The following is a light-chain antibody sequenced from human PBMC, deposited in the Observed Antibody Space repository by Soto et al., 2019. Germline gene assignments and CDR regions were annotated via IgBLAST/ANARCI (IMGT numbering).Light chain of an antibody. J-gene: IGLJ2*01. Sequence: QSALTQPASVSGSPGQSITISCTGSSSDVGIYNLVSWYQQHPGKAPKLMIYEGSKRPSGVSNRFSGSRSGNTASLTISGLQAEDEADYYCYSSAGSVVFGGGTKLTVL. CDR2: EGS. CDR1: SSDVGIYNL. CDR3: YSSAGSVV. V-gene: IGLV2-23*01.